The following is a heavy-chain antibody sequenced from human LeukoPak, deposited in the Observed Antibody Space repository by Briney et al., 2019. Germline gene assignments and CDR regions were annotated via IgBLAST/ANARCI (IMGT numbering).Heavy chain of an antibody. CDR1: GGSISSSSYY. CDR3: AGGEEDSSGYYNWFDP. J-gene: IGHJ5*02. D-gene: IGHD3-22*01. CDR2: IYYSGST. Sequence: TPSETLSLTCTVSGGSISSSSYYWGWIRQPPGKGLEWIGSIYYSGSTYYNPSLKSRVTISVDTSKNQFSLKLSSVTAADTAVYYCAGGEEDSSGYYNWFDPWGQGTLVTVSS. V-gene: IGHV4-39*01.